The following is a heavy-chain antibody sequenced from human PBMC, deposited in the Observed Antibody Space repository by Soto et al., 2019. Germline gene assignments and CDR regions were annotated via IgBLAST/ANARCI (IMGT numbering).Heavy chain of an antibody. V-gene: IGHV3-11*01. CDR3: ARSASKWAVITYRVFDY. D-gene: IGHD1-26*01. J-gene: IGHJ4*02. CDR1: GFTFSDYY. Sequence: QVQLVESGGGLVKPGGSLRLPCAASGFTFSDYYMSWIRQAPGKGLEWVSYISSSGSTIYYADSVKGRFTISRDNAKNSLYLQMNSLRAEDTAVYYCARSASKWAVITYRVFDYWGQGTLVTVSS. CDR2: ISSSGSTI.